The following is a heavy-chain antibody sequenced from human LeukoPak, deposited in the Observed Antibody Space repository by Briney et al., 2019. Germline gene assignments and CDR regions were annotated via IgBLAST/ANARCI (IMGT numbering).Heavy chain of an antibody. CDR1: GGSISSGSYY. V-gene: IGHV4-61*02. Sequence: SETLSLTCTVSGGSISSGSYYWSWIRQPAGKGLEWIGRIYTSGSTNYNPSLKSRVTISVDTSKNQFSLKLSSVTAADTAVYYCARDFRSSGRTYYFDYWGQGTLVTVSS. CDR3: ARDFRSSGRTYYFDY. J-gene: IGHJ4*02. D-gene: IGHD6-19*01. CDR2: IYTSGST.